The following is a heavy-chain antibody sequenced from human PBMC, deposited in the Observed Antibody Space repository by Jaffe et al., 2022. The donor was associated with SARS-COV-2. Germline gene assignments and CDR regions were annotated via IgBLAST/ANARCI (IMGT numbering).Heavy chain of an antibody. D-gene: IGHD4-17*01. Sequence: QLQLQESGPGLVKPSETLSLTCTVSGGSISSSSYYWGWIRQPPGKGLEWIGSIYYSGSTYYNPSLKSRVTISVDTSKNQFSLKLSSVTAADTAVYYCARHRDYGYYYYMDVWGKGTTVTVSS. J-gene: IGHJ6*03. CDR2: IYYSGST. V-gene: IGHV4-39*01. CDR1: GGSISSSSYY. CDR3: ARHRDYGYYYYMDV.